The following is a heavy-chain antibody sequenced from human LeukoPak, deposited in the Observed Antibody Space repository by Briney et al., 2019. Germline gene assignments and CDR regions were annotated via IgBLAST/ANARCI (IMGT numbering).Heavy chain of an antibody. V-gene: IGHV4-59*08. Sequence: SETLSLTCTVSGGSISSYYWNWIRQPPGKGLEWIGYIYYSGSTNYNPSLKSRVTISVDTSKNRFSLKLSSVTAADTAVYYCARHSDYYDSSGYYSDWGQGTLVTVSS. CDR1: GGSISSYY. J-gene: IGHJ4*02. D-gene: IGHD3-22*01. CDR3: ARHSDYYDSSGYYSD. CDR2: IYYSGST.